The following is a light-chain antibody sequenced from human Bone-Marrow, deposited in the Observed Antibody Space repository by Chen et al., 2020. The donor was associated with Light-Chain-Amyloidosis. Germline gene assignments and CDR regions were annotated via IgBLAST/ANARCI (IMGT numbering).Light chain of an antibody. CDR1: SSDVGSYNL. CDR3: SSYTGSSTLYV. J-gene: IGLJ1*01. CDR2: GVS. Sequence: QSALTQPASVSGSPGQSITISCTGTSSDVGSYNLVSWYQQHPGKAPTLMIYGVSNRPSGVSNRFSGSKSGNTASLPISGLQAEDEADYYCSSYTGSSTLYVFGTGTKVTVL. V-gene: IGLV2-14*02.